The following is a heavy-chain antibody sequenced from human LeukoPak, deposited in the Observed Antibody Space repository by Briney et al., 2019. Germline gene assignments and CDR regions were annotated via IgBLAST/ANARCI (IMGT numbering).Heavy chain of an antibody. CDR2: TSWNSGSI. CDR3: AKDYGDYLYYFDY. J-gene: IGHJ4*02. Sequence: GRSLRLSCAASGFTFDDYAMHWVRQAPGKGLEWVSGTSWNSGSIGYADSVKGRFTISRDNAKNSLYLQMNSLRAEDTALYYCAKDYGDYLYYFDYWGQGTLVTVSS. V-gene: IGHV3-9*01. CDR1: GFTFDDYA. D-gene: IGHD4-17*01.